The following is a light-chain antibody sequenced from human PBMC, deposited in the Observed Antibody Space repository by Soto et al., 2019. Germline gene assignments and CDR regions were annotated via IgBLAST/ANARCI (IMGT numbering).Light chain of an antibody. Sequence: EVVLTQSPATLSLSPGERATLSCRASQSVGSYLAWYQQKPGQAPRLLIYDASNRATGIPARFSGSGSGTDFTLTISRLEPEDFAVYYCQQRSNWPPLFTFGPGTKVDIK. J-gene: IGKJ3*01. CDR1: QSVGSY. CDR2: DAS. CDR3: QQRSNWPPLFT. V-gene: IGKV3-11*01.